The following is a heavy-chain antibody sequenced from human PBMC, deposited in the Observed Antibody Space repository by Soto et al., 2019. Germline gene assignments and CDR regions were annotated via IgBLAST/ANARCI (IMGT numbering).Heavy chain of an antibody. D-gene: IGHD3-3*01. CDR1: GFTFSSYA. Sequence: GGSLRLSCAASGFTFSSYAMSWVRQAPGKGLEWVSAISGSGGSTYYADSVKGRFTISRDNSKNTLYLQMNSLRAEDTAVYYCAKGGLLETYYDFWSGLTTIDYWGQGTLVTVSS. V-gene: IGHV3-23*01. CDR2: ISGSGGST. CDR3: AKGGLLETYYDFWSGLTTIDY. J-gene: IGHJ4*02.